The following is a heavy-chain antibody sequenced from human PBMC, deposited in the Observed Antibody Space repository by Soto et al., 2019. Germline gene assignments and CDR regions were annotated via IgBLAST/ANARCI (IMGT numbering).Heavy chain of an antibody. J-gene: IGHJ4*02. Sequence: SETLSLTCTVSGGSISNYCWSWIRQPAGKGLEWIGRICGSKSTNYNPSLGGRVTMSVDTSKNQLALTMSSVTAADTAVYYCARLTWESSGLYYFDYWGQGNLVTVS. D-gene: IGHD3-22*01. CDR2: ICGSKST. CDR3: ARLTWESSGLYYFDY. CDR1: GGSISNYC. V-gene: IGHV4-4*07.